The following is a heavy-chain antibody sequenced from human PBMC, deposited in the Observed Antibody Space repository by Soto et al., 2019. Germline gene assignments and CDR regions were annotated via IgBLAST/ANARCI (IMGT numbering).Heavy chain of an antibody. CDR3: ARLNTRRYFDY. Sequence: SQTLSLTCAVSGSCVSSGRNYWIWIRHPPGKGLEWIGYIYYSGSTNYNPSLKSRVTISVDTSKNQYSLKLSSVTAADTAVYYCARLNTRRYFDYWRQGTLVTVSS. CDR2: IYYSGST. J-gene: IGHJ4*02. CDR1: GSCVSSGRNY. V-gene: IGHV4-61*01.